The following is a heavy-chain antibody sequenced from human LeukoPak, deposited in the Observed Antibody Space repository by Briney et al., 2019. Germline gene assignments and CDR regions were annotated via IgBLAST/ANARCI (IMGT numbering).Heavy chain of an antibody. CDR3: ARSKGATFGY. D-gene: IGHD1-26*01. J-gene: IGHJ4*02. V-gene: IGHV4-39*07. CDR2: IYYSGST. CDR1: GGSISSSSYY. Sequence: PSETLSLTCTVSGGSISSSSYYWGWIRQPPGKGLEWIGSIYYSGSTYYNPSLKSRVTISVDTSKNQFSLKLSSVTAADTAVYYCARSKGATFGYWGQGTLVTVSS.